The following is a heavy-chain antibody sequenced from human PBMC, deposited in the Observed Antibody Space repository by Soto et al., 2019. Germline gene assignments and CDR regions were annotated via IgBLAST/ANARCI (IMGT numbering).Heavy chain of an antibody. J-gene: IGHJ5*02. Sequence: EVQLLESGGGLVQPGGSLRLSCAASGFTFSSYAMSWVRQAPGKGLEWVSAISGSGGSTYYADSVKGRFTISRDNSKNKLYLQMKSLRAEDTAVYYCAKEATTTDRGVIIVNGCDPWGQGTLVTVSS. V-gene: IGHV3-23*01. CDR2: ISGSGGST. D-gene: IGHD3-10*01. CDR1: GFTFSSYA. CDR3: AKEATTTDRGVIIVNGCDP.